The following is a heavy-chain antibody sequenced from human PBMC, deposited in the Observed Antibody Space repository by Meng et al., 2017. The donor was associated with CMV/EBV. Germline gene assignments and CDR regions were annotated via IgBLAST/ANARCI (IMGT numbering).Heavy chain of an antibody. J-gene: IGHJ3*02. CDR1: GDSVSSNSAA. CDR3: ARDSHDFWSRGAFDI. V-gene: IGHV6-1*01. Sequence: SCAISGDSVSSNSAARNWIRQSPSRGLEWLGRTYYRSKWYNDYAVSVKSRITINPDTSKNQFSLQLNSVTPEDTAVYYCARDSHDFWSRGAFDIWGQGTMVTVS. CDR2: TYYRSKWYN. D-gene: IGHD3-3*01.